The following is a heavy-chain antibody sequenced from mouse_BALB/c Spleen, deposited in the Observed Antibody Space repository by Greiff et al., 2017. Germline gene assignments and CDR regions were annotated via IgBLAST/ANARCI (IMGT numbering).Heavy chain of an antibody. CDR3: ARRGYYYGSSYVMDY. Sequence: VQLQQSGAELAKPGASVKMSCKASGYTFTSYWMHWVKQRPGQGLEWIGYINPSTGYTEYNQKFKDKATLTADKSSSTAYMQLSSLTSEDSVVYYCARRGYYYGSSYVMDYWGQGTSVTVSS. D-gene: IGHD1-1*01. CDR1: GYTFTSYW. CDR2: INPSTGYT. V-gene: IGHV1-7*01. J-gene: IGHJ4*01.